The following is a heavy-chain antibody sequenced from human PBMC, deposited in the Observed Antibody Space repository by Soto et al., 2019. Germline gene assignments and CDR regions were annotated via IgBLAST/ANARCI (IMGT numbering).Heavy chain of an antibody. J-gene: IGHJ6*03. CDR2: ISSSGSTI. D-gene: IGHD5-12*01. V-gene: IGHV3-11*01. CDR3: ATSTDSGYDRSYYYYYYMDV. CDR1: GFTFSDYY. Sequence: PGGSLRLSCAASGFTFSDYYMSWIRQAPEKGLEWVSYISSSGSTIYYADSVKGRFTISGDNAKNSLYLQMNSLRAEDTAVYYCATSTDSGYDRSYYYYYYMDVWGKGTTVTVSS.